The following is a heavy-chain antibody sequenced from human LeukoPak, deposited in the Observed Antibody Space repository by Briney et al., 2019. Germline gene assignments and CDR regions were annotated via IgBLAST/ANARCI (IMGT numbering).Heavy chain of an antibody. Sequence: PSQTLSLTCTVSGGSISSGDYYWSWIRQPPGKGLEWIGYIYYSGSTYFNPSLKSRVTISVDTSKNQLSLKLSSVTAADTAVYYCARTYYDFWSGYYTLFDYWGQGTLVTVSS. J-gene: IGHJ4*02. CDR2: IYYSGST. D-gene: IGHD3-3*01. CDR1: GGSISSGDYY. V-gene: IGHV4-30-4*08. CDR3: ARTYYDFWSGYYTLFDY.